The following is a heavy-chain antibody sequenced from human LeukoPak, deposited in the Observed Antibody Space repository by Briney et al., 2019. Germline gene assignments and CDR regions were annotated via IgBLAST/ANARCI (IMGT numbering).Heavy chain of an antibody. Sequence: GGSLRLSCAASGFTFSSYSMNWVRQAPGKGLEWVSGISWNSGSIGYADSVKGRFTISRDNAKNSLHLQMNSLRAEDTALYYCAKDLATVTTPYYYYGMDVWGQGTTVTVSS. CDR1: GFTFSSYS. D-gene: IGHD4-17*01. CDR2: ISWNSGSI. J-gene: IGHJ6*02. CDR3: AKDLATVTTPYYYYGMDV. V-gene: IGHV3-9*01.